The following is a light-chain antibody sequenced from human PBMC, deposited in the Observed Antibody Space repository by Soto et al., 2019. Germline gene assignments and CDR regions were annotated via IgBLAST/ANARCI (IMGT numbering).Light chain of an antibody. Sequence: EIVLTQSPGTLSLSPGERATLSCRASQSVSSYYLAWYQQKPGQAPRLLIYAASSRATGIPDRFSGGGSGTAFTLTISRLEPEDFAVYYCQQCGSSPWTFGQGTKVDIK. J-gene: IGKJ1*01. CDR3: QQCGSSPWT. CDR2: AAS. V-gene: IGKV3-20*01. CDR1: QSVSSYY.